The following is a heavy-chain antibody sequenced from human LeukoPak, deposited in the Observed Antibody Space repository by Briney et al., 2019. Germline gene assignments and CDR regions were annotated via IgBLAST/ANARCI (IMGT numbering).Heavy chain of an antibody. D-gene: IGHD5-18*01. V-gene: IGHV3-11*04. CDR3: ASSLNTVMVSPYYLEY. Sequence: PGGSLRLSCAASGFTLSDYSMTWVRQAPGQELEWISFLTSGGVSAFYADSVRGRFTVSRDDARNSLSLYMNTLRADDTAVYYCASSLNTVMVSPYYLEYWGPGTLVTVSS. CDR2: LTSGGVSA. CDR1: GFTLSDYS. J-gene: IGHJ4*02.